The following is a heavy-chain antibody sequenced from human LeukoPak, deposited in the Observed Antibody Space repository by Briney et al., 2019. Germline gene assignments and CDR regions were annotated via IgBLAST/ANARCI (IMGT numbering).Heavy chain of an antibody. V-gene: IGHV4-61*02. J-gene: IGHJ4*02. CDR1: GGSISSGSYY. Sequence: SETLSLTCTVSGGSISSGSYYWSWIRQPAGKGLEWIGRIYTSGSSNYNPSLKSRVTISVVTSKNQFSLKLRSVTAADTAVYYCARDGYKSTFDYWGQGTVVTVSS. CDR2: IYTSGSS. CDR3: ARDGYKSTFDY. D-gene: IGHD5-24*01.